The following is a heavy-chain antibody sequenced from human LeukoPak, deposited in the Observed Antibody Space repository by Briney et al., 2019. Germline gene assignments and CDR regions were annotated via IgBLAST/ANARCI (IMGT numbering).Heavy chain of an antibody. Sequence: PGRSLRLSCAASGVTFSSHGMHWVRQAPGKGLEWVAVISYDGDNTHYADSVKGRFSISRDNSENTLYLQMNSLRPEDTAMYYCAKVSDDYGDYDWFDPWGQGTLVTVSS. D-gene: IGHD4-17*01. CDR3: AKVSDDYGDYDWFDP. V-gene: IGHV3-30*18. CDR1: GVTFSSHG. CDR2: ISYDGDNT. J-gene: IGHJ5*02.